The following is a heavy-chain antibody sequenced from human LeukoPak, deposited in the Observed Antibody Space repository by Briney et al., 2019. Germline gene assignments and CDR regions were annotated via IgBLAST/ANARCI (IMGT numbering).Heavy chain of an antibody. CDR3: ARDLRAGIAAAGSHRWFDP. CDR1: GGSFSGYY. V-gene: IGHV4-34*01. Sequence: SETLSLTCAVYGGSFSGYYWSWIRQPPGKGLEWIGYIYHSGSTYYNPSLKSRVTISVDRSKNQFSLKLSSVTAADTAVYYCARDLRAGIAAAGSHRWFDPWGREPWSPSPQ. J-gene: IGHJ5*02. D-gene: IGHD6-13*01. CDR2: IYHSGST.